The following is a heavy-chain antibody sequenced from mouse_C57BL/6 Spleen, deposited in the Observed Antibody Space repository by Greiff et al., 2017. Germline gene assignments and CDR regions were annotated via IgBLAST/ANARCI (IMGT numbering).Heavy chain of an antibody. CDR3: ARGLQYYFDY. CDR1: GYAFSSYW. V-gene: IGHV1-80*01. Sequence: VQLKESGAELVKPGASVKISCKASGYAFSSYWMNWVKQRPGKGLEWIGQIYPGDGDTNYNGKFKGKATLTADKSSSTAYMQLSSLTSEDSAVYFCARGLQYYFDYWGQGTTLTVSS. J-gene: IGHJ2*01. D-gene: IGHD3-1*01. CDR2: IYPGDGDT.